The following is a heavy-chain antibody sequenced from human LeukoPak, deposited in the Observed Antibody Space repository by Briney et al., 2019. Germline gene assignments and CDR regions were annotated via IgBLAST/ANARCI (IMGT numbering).Heavy chain of an antibody. Sequence: ASVKVSCKVSGYTLTELSMHWVRQAPGKGLEWMGGFDPEDGETIYAQKFQGRVTMTEDTSTDTAYMELSSLRSEDTAVYYCATDLELGGHNKMRAFDIWGQGTMVTVSS. CDR1: GYTLTELS. CDR2: FDPEDGET. J-gene: IGHJ3*02. V-gene: IGHV1-24*01. CDR3: ATDLELGGHNKMRAFDI. D-gene: IGHD5-24*01.